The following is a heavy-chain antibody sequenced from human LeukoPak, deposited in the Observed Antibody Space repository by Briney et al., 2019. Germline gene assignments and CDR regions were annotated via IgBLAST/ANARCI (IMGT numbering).Heavy chain of an antibody. J-gene: IGHJ3*02. Sequence: PSETLSLTCTVSGYSISSGYYWGWIRQPPGKGLEWIGIIYHSGRTDYIPPLKSRVTISEDKSKNQSSLKLSSVTAADTAVYYCARVCAEHYYYGSENPHAFDIWGQGTMVTVSS. CDR2: IYHSGRT. CDR3: ARVCAEHYYYGSENPHAFDI. CDR1: GYSISSGYY. D-gene: IGHD3-10*01. V-gene: IGHV4-38-2*02.